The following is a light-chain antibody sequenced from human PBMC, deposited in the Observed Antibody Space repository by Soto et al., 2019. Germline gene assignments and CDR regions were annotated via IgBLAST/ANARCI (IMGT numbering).Light chain of an antibody. CDR3: CSYAGSYTHYV. CDR2: ANT. J-gene: IGLJ1*01. CDR1: RSNIGANCD. V-gene: IGLV1-40*01. Sequence: QSVGTQPRSVPGAPGQRVIISCTWSRSNIGANCDVHWYQQRPGSAPKIVVFANTKRPSGVPARFSGSTSGNTDSLTIWGLQAEDEADYYCCSYAGSYTHYVFGTGTNVTVL.